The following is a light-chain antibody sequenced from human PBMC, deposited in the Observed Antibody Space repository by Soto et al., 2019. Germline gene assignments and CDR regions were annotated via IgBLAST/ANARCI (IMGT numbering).Light chain of an antibody. J-gene: IGKJ1*01. V-gene: IGKV3-15*01. CDR1: QGIGDT. CDR2: GAS. CDR3: LQYNYWPPT. Sequence: EVVLTQSPATLSVSPGEGVTLSCMASQGIGDTLAWYQHKPGQAPRLLIHGASTRATGIPARLSGSGSGTEFTLTISSLQSEDFAVYYCLQYNYWPPTSGQRTNVDIK.